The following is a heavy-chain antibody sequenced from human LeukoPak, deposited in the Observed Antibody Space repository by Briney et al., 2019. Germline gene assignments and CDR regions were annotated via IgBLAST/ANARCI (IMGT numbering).Heavy chain of an antibody. CDR2: INPSGST. D-gene: IGHD6-19*01. CDR1: AGSISHYY. Sequence: PSETLSLTCTVSAGSISHYYWSFLRQPAGKGLEWVGRINPSGSTNYNPSLKSRVTISIDKSTNQFSLRLSSVTAADTAVYFCARETYSRGHGYWGQGTLVTVSS. CDR3: ARETYSRGHGY. V-gene: IGHV4-4*07. J-gene: IGHJ4*02.